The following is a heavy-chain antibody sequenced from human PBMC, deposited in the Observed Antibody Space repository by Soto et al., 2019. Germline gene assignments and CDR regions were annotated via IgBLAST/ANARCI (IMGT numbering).Heavy chain of an antibody. J-gene: IGHJ6*02. CDR1: GGSINNYY. CDR2: IYDSGST. V-gene: IGHV4-59*01. D-gene: IGHD2-2*02. Sequence: PSETLSLTCTVSGGSINNYYWSWIRQPPGKGLEWIGYIYDSGSTDYNPSLRSRVTISVDTSKNQFSLKLRSVTAADTAVYYCASVTRTCISTSCYRYYYGMDVWGQGTTVTVSS. CDR3: ASVTRTCISTSCYRYYYGMDV.